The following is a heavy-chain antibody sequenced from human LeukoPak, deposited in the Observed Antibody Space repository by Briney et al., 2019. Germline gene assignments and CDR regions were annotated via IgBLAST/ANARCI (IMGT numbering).Heavy chain of an antibody. Sequence: GGSLRLSCAASGFTVSSNYMSWVCQAPGKGLEWVSVIYSGGSTYYADSVKGRFTISRDNSKNTLFLQMNSLRVEDTAVYYCASPYYYDSSGYYYAPDYWGQGTLVTVSS. V-gene: IGHV3-53*05. CDR3: ASPYYYDSSGYYYAPDY. CDR2: IYSGGST. CDR1: GFTVSSNY. D-gene: IGHD3-22*01. J-gene: IGHJ4*02.